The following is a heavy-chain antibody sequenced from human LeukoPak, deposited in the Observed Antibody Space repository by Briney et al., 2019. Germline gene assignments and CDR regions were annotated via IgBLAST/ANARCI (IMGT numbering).Heavy chain of an antibody. V-gene: IGHV1-46*02. D-gene: IGHD2-15*01. CDR3: AGEVAATLFFDS. J-gene: IGHJ4*02. CDR2: INPSGGST. CDR1: GYTFNNHY. Sequence: GASVKVSCKASGYTFNNHYMYWVRQAPGQGLEWMGVINPSGGSTSYAQKFQGRVTMTMDTSTSTVYMDLNSLKSDDTAVYYCAGEVAATLFFDSWGQGTLVTVSS.